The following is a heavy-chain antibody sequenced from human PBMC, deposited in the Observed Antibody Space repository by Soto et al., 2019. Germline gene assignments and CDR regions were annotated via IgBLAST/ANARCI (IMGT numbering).Heavy chain of an antibody. CDR1: GGSFNSFA. J-gene: IGHJ6*02. CDR3: ATPGECGGDCYVYRMDV. D-gene: IGHD2-21*02. V-gene: IGHV1-69*13. CDR2: IIPIFGAA. Sequence: AASVKVSCKASGGSFNSFAISWVRQAPGQGLEWMGGIIPIFGAASYGQRIQGRVTITADESTSTAFMELSSLRSEDTAVYYCATPGECGGDCYVYRMDVWGQGTTVTVSS.